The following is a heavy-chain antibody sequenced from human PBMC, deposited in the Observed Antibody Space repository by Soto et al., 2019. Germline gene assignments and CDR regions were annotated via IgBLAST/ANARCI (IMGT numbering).Heavy chain of an antibody. V-gene: IGHV1-69*04. CDR1: GGTFSSYT. CDR3: ARDSGTEQHEYFQH. CDR2: VIPILGIA. Sequence: GASVKVSCKASGGTFSSYTISWVRQAPGQGLEWMGRVIPILGIANYAQKFQGRVTITADKSTSTAYMELSSLRSEDTAVYYCARDSGTEQHEYFQHWGQGTLVTVSS. D-gene: IGHD1-26*01. J-gene: IGHJ1*01.